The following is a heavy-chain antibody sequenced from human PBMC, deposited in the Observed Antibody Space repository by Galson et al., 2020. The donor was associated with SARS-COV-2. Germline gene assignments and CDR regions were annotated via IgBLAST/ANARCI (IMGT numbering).Heavy chain of an antibody. CDR2: IHHGGTA. J-gene: IGHJ5*02. V-gene: IGHV4-39*07. CDR1: RGSVSHSHYY. Sequence: SETLSLTCTVPRGSVSHSHYYGGWIRQPTGGGRVGVGHIHHGGTAYYNPSLKSRVTMSVDTSKNQFSLNLGSITAADTAVYYCARDTIFGVAMNTSDPWGQGTLVTVSS. D-gene: IGHD3-3*01. CDR3: ARDTIFGVAMNTSDP.